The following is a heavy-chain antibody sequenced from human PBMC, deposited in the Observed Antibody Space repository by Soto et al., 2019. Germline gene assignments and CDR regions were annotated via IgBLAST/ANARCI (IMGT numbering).Heavy chain of an antibody. V-gene: IGHV3-23*01. CDR2: ISGSGGST. CDR1: GFTFSSYA. CDR3: AKDPYYGDYAALIDY. J-gene: IGHJ4*02. D-gene: IGHD4-17*01. Sequence: GGSLRLSCAASGFTFSSYAMSWVRQAPGKGLEWVSAISGSGGSTYYADSVKGRFTISRDNSKNTLYLQMNSLRAEDTAVYYCAKDPYYGDYAALIDYWGQGILVTVSS.